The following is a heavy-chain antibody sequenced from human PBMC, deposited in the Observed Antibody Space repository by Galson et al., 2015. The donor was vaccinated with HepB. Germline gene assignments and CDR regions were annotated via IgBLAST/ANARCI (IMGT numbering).Heavy chain of an antibody. J-gene: IGHJ3*02. CDR3: ARADLGYSSGWYTGSADAFDI. V-gene: IGHV1-3*01. D-gene: IGHD6-19*01. CDR1: GYTFTSYA. CDR2: INAGNGNT. Sequence: SVKVSCKASGYTFTSYAMHWVRQAPGQRLEWMGWINAGNGNTKYSQKFQGRVTITRDTSASTAYMELSSLRSEDTAVYYCARADLGYSSGWYTGSADAFDIWGQGTMVTVSS.